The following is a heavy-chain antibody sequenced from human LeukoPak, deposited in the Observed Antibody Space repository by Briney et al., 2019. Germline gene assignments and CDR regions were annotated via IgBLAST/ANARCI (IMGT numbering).Heavy chain of an antibody. D-gene: IGHD3-9*01. V-gene: IGHV3-7*01. J-gene: IGHJ6*03. CDR1: GFTFSSYW. CDR2: IKQDGSEK. Sequence: GGSLRLSCAASGFTFSSYWMSWVRQAPGKGLEWVANIKQDGSEKYYVDSVKGRFTISRDNAKNSLYLQMNSLRAEDTAVYYCARDPLYYDILTGNYYYYMDVWGKGTTVTVSS. CDR3: ARDPLYYDILTGNYYYYMDV.